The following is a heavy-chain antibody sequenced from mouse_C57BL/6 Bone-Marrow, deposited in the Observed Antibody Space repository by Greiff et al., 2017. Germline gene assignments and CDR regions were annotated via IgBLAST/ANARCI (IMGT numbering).Heavy chain of an antibody. CDR1: GFSLTSYG. J-gene: IGHJ2*01. Sequence: QVQLQQSGPGLVQPSQSLSITCTVSGFSLTSYGVHWVRQSPGKGLEWLGVIWSGGSTDYNAAFISRLSISKDNSKSQVFFKMNSLQADDTAIYYCARNPSIYYDYDRVYFDYWGQGTTLTVSS. D-gene: IGHD2-4*01. CDR3: ARNPSIYYDYDRVYFDY. CDR2: IWSGGST. V-gene: IGHV2-2*01.